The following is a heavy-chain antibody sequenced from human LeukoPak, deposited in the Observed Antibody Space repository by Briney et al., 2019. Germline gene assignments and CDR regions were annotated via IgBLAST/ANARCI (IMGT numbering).Heavy chain of an antibody. CDR2: IYSGGST. D-gene: IGHD5-24*01. CDR3: ARDSIGRDGYNLAGFDP. V-gene: IGHV3-53*01. Sequence: GGSLRLSCAASGFTVSSKYMSWVRQAPGKGLEWVSVIYSGGSTYYADSVKGRFTISRDNSKNTLYLQMNGLRAEDTAVYYCARDSIGRDGYNLAGFDPWGQGTLVTVSS. J-gene: IGHJ5*02. CDR1: GFTVSSKY.